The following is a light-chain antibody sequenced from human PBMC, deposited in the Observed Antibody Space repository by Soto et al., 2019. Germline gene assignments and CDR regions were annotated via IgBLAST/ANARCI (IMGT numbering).Light chain of an antibody. CDR1: QTIFTY. V-gene: IGKV1-39*01. Sequence: DVQMTQSPSSLSASIGDRVTITCRASQTIFTYLNWYQHIPGKAPKLLIYSASKLQTGVPSRFSASGSGTEFTLTISSLQPEDFATYYCQKSYRTLRPFGPGTRVDIK. CDR3: QKSYRTLRP. J-gene: IGKJ1*01. CDR2: SAS.